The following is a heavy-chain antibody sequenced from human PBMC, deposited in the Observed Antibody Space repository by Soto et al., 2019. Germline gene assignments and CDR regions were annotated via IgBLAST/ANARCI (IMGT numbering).Heavy chain of an antibody. V-gene: IGHV5-51*01. CDR3: AIHRQDDSSGYYYFDAFDI. D-gene: IGHD3-22*01. CDR1: GYSFTSYW. Sequence: GESLKISCKGSGYSFTSYWIGWVRQMPGKGLEWMGIIYPGDSDTRYSPSFQGQVTISADKSISTAYLQWSSLKASDTAMYYCAIHRQDDSSGYYYFDAFDIWGQGTMVTV. CDR2: IYPGDSDT. J-gene: IGHJ3*02.